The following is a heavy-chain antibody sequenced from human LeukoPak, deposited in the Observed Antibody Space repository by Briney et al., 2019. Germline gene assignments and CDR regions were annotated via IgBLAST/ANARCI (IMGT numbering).Heavy chain of an antibody. Sequence: SETLSLTCAVSGGSISSGGYSWSWIRQPPGKGLEWIGYIYHGGSTYYNPSLKSRVTISVDRSKNQFSLKLSSVTAADTAMYYCARSRGVTHFDYWGQGTLVTVSS. V-gene: IGHV4-30-2*01. CDR1: GGSISSGGYS. CDR2: IYHGGST. CDR3: ARSRGVTHFDY. J-gene: IGHJ4*02. D-gene: IGHD2-21*02.